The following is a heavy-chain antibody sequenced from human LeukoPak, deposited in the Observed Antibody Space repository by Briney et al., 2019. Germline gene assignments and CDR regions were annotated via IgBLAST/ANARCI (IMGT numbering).Heavy chain of an antibody. CDR1: GFTYSSYE. CDR2: ISGSGGST. V-gene: IGHV3-23*01. Sequence: GGSLRLSCAASGFTYSSYEMNWVRQAPGKGLEWVSAISGSGGSTYYADSVKGRFTISRDNSKNTLYLQMNSLRAEDTAVYYCAKDLSIAAAGRYNWFDPWGQGTLVTVSS. CDR3: AKDLSIAAAGRYNWFDP. J-gene: IGHJ5*02. D-gene: IGHD6-13*01.